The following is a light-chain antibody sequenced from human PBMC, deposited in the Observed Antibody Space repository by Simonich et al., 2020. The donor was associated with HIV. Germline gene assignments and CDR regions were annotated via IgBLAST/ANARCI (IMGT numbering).Light chain of an antibody. CDR3: QQFGGSPPYT. CDR1: QSLLHSNGYNY. J-gene: IGKJ2*01. Sequence: DIVMTQSPLSLPVTPGEPASISCRSSQSLLHSNGYNYLDWYLQKPGQSPQLLIYLGSNRASGVPDRFSGSGSGTDFTLTISRLEPEDFAVYFCQQFGGSPPYTFGQGTKLEIK. V-gene: IGKV2-28*01. CDR2: LGS.